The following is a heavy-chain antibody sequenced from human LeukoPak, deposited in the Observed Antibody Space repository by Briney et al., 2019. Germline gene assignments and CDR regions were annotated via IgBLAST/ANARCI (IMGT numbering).Heavy chain of an antibody. D-gene: IGHD6-13*01. Sequence: ASVKVSCKASGYTFTSYYMHWVRQAPGQGLEWMGWISAYNGNTNYAQKLQGRVTMTTDTSTSTAYMELRSLRSDDTAVYYCARDSGSRRIAARGDYWGQGTLVTVSS. V-gene: IGHV1-18*04. CDR3: ARDSGSRRIAARGDY. CDR2: ISAYNGNT. J-gene: IGHJ4*02. CDR1: GYTFTSYY.